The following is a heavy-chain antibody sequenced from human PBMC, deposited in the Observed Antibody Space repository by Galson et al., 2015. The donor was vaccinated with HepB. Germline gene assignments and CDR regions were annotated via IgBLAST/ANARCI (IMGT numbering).Heavy chain of an antibody. J-gene: IGHJ5*02. CDR2: INSYIGNT. CDR3: ARDHTVTTREWFDP. CDR1: GYKFTNYG. V-gene: IGHV1-18*01. D-gene: IGHD4-17*01. Sequence: SVKVSCKASGYKFTNYGINWVRQAPGQGLEWMGWINSYIGNTDYAQKFQGRVTMTTDTSTSTAYMELRSLTSADTAVYYCARDHTVTTREWFDPWGQGTLVTVSS.